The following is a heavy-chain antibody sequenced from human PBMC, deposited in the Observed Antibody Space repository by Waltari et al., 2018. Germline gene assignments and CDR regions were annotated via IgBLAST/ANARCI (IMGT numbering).Heavy chain of an antibody. CDR3: ARDSPYQLYERFGMDV. CDR1: GGSVTSGRYY. Sequence: LSLTCTLSGGSVTSGRYYWSWVRQPPGKGLEWIGYISYHGSTNYKASLKSRLAISVDTSKNQFSLRLNSVTAADTAVYYCARDSPYQLYERFGMDVWGQGTAVTVS. J-gene: IGHJ6*02. CDR2: ISYHGST. V-gene: IGHV4-61*01. D-gene: IGHD3-10*01.